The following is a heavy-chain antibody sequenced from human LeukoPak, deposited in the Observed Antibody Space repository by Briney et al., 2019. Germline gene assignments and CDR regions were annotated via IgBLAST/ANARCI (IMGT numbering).Heavy chain of an antibody. CDR3: ARGRYTYGNAFDY. CDR1: GGSFSGYY. J-gene: IGHJ4*02. V-gene: IGHV4-59*01. D-gene: IGHD5-18*01. CDR2: IYYTGCS. Sequence: SETLSLTCAVYGGSFSGYYWSWIRQSPGKGLEWIGYIYYTGCSSYNPSLRSRVTISADTSKNQFSLKLSSVTAADTAVYYCARGRYTYGNAFDYWGQGTLVTVSS.